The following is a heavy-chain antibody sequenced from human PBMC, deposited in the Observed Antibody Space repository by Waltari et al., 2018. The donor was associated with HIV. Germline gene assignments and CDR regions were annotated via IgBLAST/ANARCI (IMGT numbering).Heavy chain of an antibody. V-gene: IGHV1-8*01. J-gene: IGHJ4*02. Sequence: HVQLVQSGAELTKPGASVKVSCKASAYTLSSYAINWVRQATGQGLEWMGWMNPNSGNTGYAQKFQGRVTMTRNTSISTAYMELSSLRSEDTAVYYCARGNWWSFVYWGQGTLVTVSS. D-gene: IGHD2-8*02. CDR3: ARGNWWSFVY. CDR2: MNPNSGNT. CDR1: AYTLSSYA.